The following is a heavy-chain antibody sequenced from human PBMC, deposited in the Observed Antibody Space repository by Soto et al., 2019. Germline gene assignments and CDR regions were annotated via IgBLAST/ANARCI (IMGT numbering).Heavy chain of an antibody. Sequence: SETLSLTCTVSGGSISSGDYYWSWIRQPPGKGLEWIGYVYNSGSTNYNPSLKSRVTISEDTSKSQFSLKVNSMTAADTAVYYCARYRREAVAGYTLDNWGQGILVTVSS. D-gene: IGHD6-13*01. J-gene: IGHJ4*02. CDR1: GGSISSGDYY. CDR2: VYNSGST. V-gene: IGHV4-61*08. CDR3: ARYRREAVAGYTLDN.